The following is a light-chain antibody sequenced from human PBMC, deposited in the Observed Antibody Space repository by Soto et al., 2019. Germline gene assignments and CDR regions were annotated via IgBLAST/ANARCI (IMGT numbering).Light chain of an antibody. CDR3: SAYTSRSTLV. CDR1: SRDIGAYNL. V-gene: IGLV2-14*01. CDR2: EVR. Sequence: QSAPTQPASLSGSPGQSITISCSGTSRDIGAYNLVSWYQQLPGKAPKLLIYEVRSRPSGISYRFSGSKSGTTASLTISSLLHEDEADYYCSAYTSRSTLVFGGGTKLTVL. J-gene: IGLJ2*01.